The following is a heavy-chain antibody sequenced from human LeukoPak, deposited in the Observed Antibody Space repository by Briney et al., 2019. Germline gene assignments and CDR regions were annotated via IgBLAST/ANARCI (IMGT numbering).Heavy chain of an antibody. Sequence: PGGSLRLSCAASGFTFSSYSMDWVRQAPGKGLEWVSYISSSSSTIYYADSVKGRFTISRDNAKNSLYLQMNSLRAEDTAVYYCARETEYDASDIWGPGTMVTVSS. CDR3: ARETEYDASDI. CDR2: ISSSSSTI. CDR1: GFTFSSYS. D-gene: IGHD3-10*01. V-gene: IGHV3-48*01. J-gene: IGHJ3*02.